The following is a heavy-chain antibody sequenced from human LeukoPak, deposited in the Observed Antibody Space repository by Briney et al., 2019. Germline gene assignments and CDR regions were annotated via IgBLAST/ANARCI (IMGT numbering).Heavy chain of an antibody. CDR3: AKDLLHIVVVTAWWDAFDI. V-gene: IGHV3-23*01. D-gene: IGHD2-21*02. CDR2: ISGSGGST. CDR1: GFTFSSYA. Sequence: GGSLRLSCAASGFTFSSYAMSWVRQAPGKGLEWVSAISGSGGSTYYADSVKGWFTISRDNSKNTLYLQMNGLRAEDTAVYYCAKDLLHIVVVTAWWDAFDIWGQGTMVTVSS. J-gene: IGHJ3*02.